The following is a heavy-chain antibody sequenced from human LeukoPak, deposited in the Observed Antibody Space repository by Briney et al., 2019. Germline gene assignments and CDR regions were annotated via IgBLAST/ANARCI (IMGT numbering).Heavy chain of an antibody. CDR3: AREERTIFGVVIWASWFDP. CDR1: GGYISSYY. D-gene: IGHD3-3*01. CDR2: IYYSGST. V-gene: IGHV4-59*01. J-gene: IGHJ5*02. Sequence: SETLSLTCTVSGGYISSYYWSWIRQPPGKGLEWIGYIYYSGSTNYNPSLKSRVTISVDTSKNQFSLKLSSVTAADTAVYYCAREERTIFGVVIWASWFDPWGQGTLVTVSS.